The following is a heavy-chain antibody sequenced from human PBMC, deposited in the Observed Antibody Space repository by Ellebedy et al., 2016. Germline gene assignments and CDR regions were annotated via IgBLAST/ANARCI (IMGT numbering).Heavy chain of an antibody. CDR1: GFIFSTYG. CDR3: VKDWMYRGTLMNYFEN. Sequence: GGSLRLSCAASGFIFSTYGFHWVRQAPGKGLEWVAGIASDDSEKKYADSVRGRIAISRANSNNTAFLDMHSLRGEDTALYYCVKDWMYRGTLMNYFENWGQGALVTVPS. V-gene: IGHV3-30*18. D-gene: IGHD3-10*01. J-gene: IGHJ4*02. CDR2: IASDDSEK.